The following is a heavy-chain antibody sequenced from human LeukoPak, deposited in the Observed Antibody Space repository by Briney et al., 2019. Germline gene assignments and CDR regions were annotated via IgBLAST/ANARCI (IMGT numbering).Heavy chain of an antibody. Sequence: GGSLRLSCAASGFTFNSYGMHWVRQAPGKGLEWVAFIRYDGGNKYYADSVKGRFTISRDNSKNTLYLQMNSLRAEDTAVYYCAKDLYSGYDQGAYFDYWGQGTLVTVSS. CDR1: GFTFNSYG. CDR2: IRYDGGNK. D-gene: IGHD5-12*01. CDR3: AKDLYSGYDQGAYFDY. J-gene: IGHJ4*02. V-gene: IGHV3-30*02.